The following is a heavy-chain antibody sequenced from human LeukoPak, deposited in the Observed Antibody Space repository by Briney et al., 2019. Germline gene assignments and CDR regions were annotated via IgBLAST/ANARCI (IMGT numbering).Heavy chain of an antibody. D-gene: IGHD5-18*01. J-gene: IGHJ4*02. CDR2: IYYSGST. V-gene: IGHV4-59*01. CDR3: AREGQHPTRQGIDY. CDR1: GGSISSYY. Sequence: SETLSLTCTVSGGSISSYYWSWIRQPPGKGLEWIGYIYYSGSTNYNPSLKSRVTISVDTSKNQFSLKLSSVTAADTAVYYCAREGQHPTRQGIDYWGQGTLVTVSS.